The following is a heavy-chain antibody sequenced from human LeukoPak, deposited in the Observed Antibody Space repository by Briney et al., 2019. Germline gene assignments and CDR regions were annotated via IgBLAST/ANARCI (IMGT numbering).Heavy chain of an antibody. D-gene: IGHD6-13*01. CDR1: GGTFSSYT. CDR3: ARSKRYSSSWSNWFDP. CDR2: IIPILDIA. Sequence: SVKVSCKASGGTFSSYTISWVRQAPGQGLEWMGRIIPILDIANYAQKFQGRVTITADKSTSTAYMELSSLRSEDTAVYYCARSKRYSSSWSNWFDPWGQGTLVTVSS. V-gene: IGHV1-69*02. J-gene: IGHJ5*02.